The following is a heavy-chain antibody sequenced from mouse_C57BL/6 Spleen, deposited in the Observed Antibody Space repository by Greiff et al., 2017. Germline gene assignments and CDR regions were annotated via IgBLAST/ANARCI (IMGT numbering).Heavy chain of an antibody. D-gene: IGHD2-3*01. V-gene: IGHV5-17*01. Sequence: EVNLVESGGGLVKPGGSLKLSCAASGFTFSDYGMHWVRQAPEKGLEWVAYISSGSSTIYYADTVKGRFTISRDNAKNTLFLQMTSLRSEDTAMYYCARSQGYSRVYFDYWGQGTTLTVSS. CDR3: ARSQGYSRVYFDY. CDR2: ISSGSSTI. CDR1: GFTFSDYG. J-gene: IGHJ2*01.